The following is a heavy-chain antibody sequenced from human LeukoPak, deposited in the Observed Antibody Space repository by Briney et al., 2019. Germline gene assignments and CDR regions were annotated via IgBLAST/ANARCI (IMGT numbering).Heavy chain of an antibody. CDR1: GGTFSSYA. Sequence: ASVKVSCKASGGTFSSYAISWVRQAPGQGLEWMGGIIPIFGTANYAQKFQGRVTITTDESTSIAYMELSSLRSEDTAVYYCARGMREYGSGSFDAFDIWGQGTMVTVSS. V-gene: IGHV1-69*05. CDR3: ARGMREYGSGSFDAFDI. CDR2: IIPIFGTA. J-gene: IGHJ3*02. D-gene: IGHD3-10*01.